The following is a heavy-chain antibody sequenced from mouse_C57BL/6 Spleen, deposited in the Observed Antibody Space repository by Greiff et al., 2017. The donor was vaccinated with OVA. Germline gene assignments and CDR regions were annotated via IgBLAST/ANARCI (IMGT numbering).Heavy chain of an antibody. CDR3: AREEYDYDVNYYAMDY. CDR1: GYTFTSYG. CDR2: IYPRSGNT. V-gene: IGHV1-81*01. D-gene: IGHD2-4*01. Sequence: QVQLQQSGAELARPGASVKLSCKASGYTFTSYGISWVKQRTGQGLEWIGEIYPRSGNTYYNEKFKGKATLTADKSSSTAYMELRSLTSEDSAVYCCAREEYDYDVNYYAMDYWGQGTSVTVSS. J-gene: IGHJ4*01.